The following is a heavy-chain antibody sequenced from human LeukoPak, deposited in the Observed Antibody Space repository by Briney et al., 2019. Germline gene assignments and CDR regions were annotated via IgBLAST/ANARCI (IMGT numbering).Heavy chain of an antibody. Sequence: PSETLSLTCAVYGGSFSGYYWSWIRQPPGKGPEWIGEINHSGSTNYNPSLKSRVTISVDTSKNQFSLKLSSVTAADTAVYYCARGGRWLVLARAFDYWGQGTLVTVSS. CDR3: ARGGRWLVLARAFDY. CDR2: INHSGST. J-gene: IGHJ4*02. D-gene: IGHD6-19*01. V-gene: IGHV4-34*01. CDR1: GGSFSGYY.